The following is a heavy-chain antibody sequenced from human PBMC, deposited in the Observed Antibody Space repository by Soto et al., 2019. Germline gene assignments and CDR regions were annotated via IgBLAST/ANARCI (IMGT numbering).Heavy chain of an antibody. Sequence: PSETLSLTCAVYGGSFSGYYWSWIRQPPGKGLEWIGEINHSGSTNYNPSLKSRVTISVDTSKNQFSLKLSSVTAADTAVYYCARREYSGYVWGQGTLVTVSS. D-gene: IGHD5-12*01. J-gene: IGHJ4*02. CDR1: GGSFSGYY. CDR3: ARREYSGYV. CDR2: INHSGST. V-gene: IGHV4-34*01.